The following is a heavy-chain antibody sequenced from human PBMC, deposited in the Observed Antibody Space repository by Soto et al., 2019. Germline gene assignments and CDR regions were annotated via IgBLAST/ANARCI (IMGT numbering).Heavy chain of an antibody. Sequence: QVQLVQSGAEVKKPGSSVQVSCKASVGTFSRYAFSWVRQAPGQGLEWMGGIIPIFGTADYAQKFQGRVTITADESTSTAHMALSSLRSEDTAVYYCASWLKAAGIGGSYYYGMDVWGKGTTVTVSS. V-gene: IGHV1-69*12. D-gene: IGHD6-19*01. CDR3: ASWLKAAGIGGSYYYGMDV. CDR2: IIPIFGTA. CDR1: VGTFSRYA. J-gene: IGHJ6*04.